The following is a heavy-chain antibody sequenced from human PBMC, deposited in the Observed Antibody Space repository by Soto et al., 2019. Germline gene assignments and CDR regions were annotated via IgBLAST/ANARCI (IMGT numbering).Heavy chain of an antibody. Sequence: EVQLLESGGDLVQPGGSLRLSCAASGFTFSSYAMSWVRQAPGKGLEWVSAISGSGGSTYYADSVKGRFTISRDNSKNTLYLQMNSLRAEDTAVYYCARNCTNGVCANYWGQGTLVTVSS. CDR3: ARNCTNGVCANY. V-gene: IGHV3-23*01. D-gene: IGHD2-8*01. J-gene: IGHJ4*02. CDR2: ISGSGGST. CDR1: GFTFSSYA.